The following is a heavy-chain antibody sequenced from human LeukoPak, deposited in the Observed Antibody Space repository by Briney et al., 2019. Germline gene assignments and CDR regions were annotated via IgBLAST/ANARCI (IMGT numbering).Heavy chain of an antibody. V-gene: IGHV1-18*01. Sequence: ASVKVSCKASGYTFTSYGISWVRQAPGQGLEWMGWISAYNGNTNYAQKLQGRVTMTTDTSTSTAYMELSSLRSEDTAVYYCARAPTTPGYYYYYYMDVWGKGTTVTISS. D-gene: IGHD1-14*01. CDR3: ARAPTTPGYYYYYYMDV. CDR1: GYTFTSYG. CDR2: ISAYNGNT. J-gene: IGHJ6*03.